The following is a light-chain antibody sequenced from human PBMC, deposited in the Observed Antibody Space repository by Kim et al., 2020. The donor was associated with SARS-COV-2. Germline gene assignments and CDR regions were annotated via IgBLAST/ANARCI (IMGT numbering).Light chain of an antibody. CDR2: AAS. V-gene: IGKV1-39*01. CDR1: QNIDNY. Sequence: DIQMTQSPSSLSASVGDRVTITCRASQNIDNYLNWYQQKPGKAPNLLIYAASSLQSGVPSRFSGSGSGTDFTLTISSLQPEDFATYYCQQSYSTLMYTFGQGTKLEI. CDR3: QQSYSTLMYT. J-gene: IGKJ2*01.